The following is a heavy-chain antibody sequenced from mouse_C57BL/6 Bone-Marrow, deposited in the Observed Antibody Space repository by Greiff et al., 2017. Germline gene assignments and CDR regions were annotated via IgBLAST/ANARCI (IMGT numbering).Heavy chain of an antibody. CDR2: IDPSDSET. CDR1: GYTFTSYW. Sequence: QVQLQQPGAELVRPGSSVKLSCKASGYTFTSYWMHWVRQRPRQGLEWIGNIDPSDSETHYNQKFKDKATLTVDKSSSTAYMQLSSLTSEDSAVYYCARSSDYDVDYWGQGTTLTVSS. J-gene: IGHJ2*01. V-gene: IGHV1-52*01. CDR3: ARSSDYDVDY. D-gene: IGHD2-4*01.